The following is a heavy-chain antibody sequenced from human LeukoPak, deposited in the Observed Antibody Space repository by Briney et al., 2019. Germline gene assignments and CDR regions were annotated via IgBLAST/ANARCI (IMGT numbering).Heavy chain of an antibody. CDR1: GVIVSRNF. D-gene: IGHD6-19*01. J-gene: IGHJ5*02. CDR2: MYAGGTT. Sequence: GGSVRLSCAASGVIVSRNFMSWVRQAPGKGLQWVAIMYAGGTTDYSDSVRGRSHISRDSSNNTLSLQINSPRAEDTAVYYCARGSGSGWPLDRWGQGALVTVSS. CDR3: ARGSGSGWPLDR. V-gene: IGHV3-53*01.